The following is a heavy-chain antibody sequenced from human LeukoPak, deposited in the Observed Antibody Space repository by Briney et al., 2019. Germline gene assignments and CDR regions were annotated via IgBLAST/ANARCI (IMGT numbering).Heavy chain of an antibody. V-gene: IGHV3-23*01. Sequence: GGSLRLSCAASGFTFNIYAMSWVRQAPGKGLEWVSAISGSGGSTYYADSVKGRFTISRDNSKNTLYLQMNSLRAEDTAVYYCAKDWLRFLELSHAFDIWGQGTMVTVSS. CDR2: ISGSGGST. J-gene: IGHJ3*02. CDR1: GFTFNIYA. D-gene: IGHD3-3*01. CDR3: AKDWLRFLELSHAFDI.